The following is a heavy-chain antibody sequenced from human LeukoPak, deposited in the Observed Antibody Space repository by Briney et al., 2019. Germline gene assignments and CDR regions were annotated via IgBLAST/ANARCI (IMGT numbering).Heavy chain of an antibody. Sequence: GGSLRLSCEASGFTFSGYAVSWVRQAPGKGLEWVGRIRSKTDGGTADYAAPVKGRFTISRDDSKNTLYLQMNSLKTEDTAVYYCSTAAQGWGQGTTVTVSS. J-gene: IGHJ6*02. V-gene: IGHV3-15*01. CDR1: GFTFSGYA. CDR2: IRSKTDGGTA. CDR3: STAAQG.